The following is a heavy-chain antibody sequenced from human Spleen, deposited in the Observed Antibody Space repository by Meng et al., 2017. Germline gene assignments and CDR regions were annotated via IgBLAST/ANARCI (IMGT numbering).Heavy chain of an antibody. V-gene: IGHV1-2*06. D-gene: IGHD6-13*01. CDR1: GYNFPDYY. CDR2: INPKSGDT. Sequence: QGQQVQSGAEVKKPGASVKVSCKPSGYNFPDYYIHWVRRAPGQGLEWMGRINPKSGDTHYAQKFQARVTMTGDTSISTAYMELSGLRSEDTAVYYCARGPYSNLDYWGQGTLVTVSS. CDR3: ARGPYSNLDY. J-gene: IGHJ4*02.